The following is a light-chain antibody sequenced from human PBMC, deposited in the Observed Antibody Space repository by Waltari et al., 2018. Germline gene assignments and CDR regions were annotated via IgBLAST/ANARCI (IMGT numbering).Light chain of an antibody. CDR1: TSNIGSTT. CDR2: NNN. CDR3: AAWDDSLNGPV. V-gene: IGLV1-44*01. J-gene: IGLJ2*01. Sequence: QSVLTQPPSASGTPGQSVTISCSGSTSNIGSTTVNWFQQLPGTAPKLLIENNNQRPSGVPYRFSGSNSGTSASRAISGLQSEDEADYYCAAWDDSLNGPVFGGGTKLTVL.